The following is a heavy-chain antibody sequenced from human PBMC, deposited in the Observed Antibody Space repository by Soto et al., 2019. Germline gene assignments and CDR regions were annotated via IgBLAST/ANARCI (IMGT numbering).Heavy chain of an antibody. Sequence: GVSLSLSCAASGFTFSSYAMSWVRQAPGKGLEWVSAISGSGGSTYYADSVKGRFTISRDNSKNTLYLQMNSLRAEDTAVYYCAKIMVVPGYFDYWGQGTLVTVSS. J-gene: IGHJ4*02. CDR2: ISGSGGST. CDR1: GFTFSSYA. V-gene: IGHV3-23*01. D-gene: IGHD2-21*01. CDR3: AKIMVVPGYFDY.